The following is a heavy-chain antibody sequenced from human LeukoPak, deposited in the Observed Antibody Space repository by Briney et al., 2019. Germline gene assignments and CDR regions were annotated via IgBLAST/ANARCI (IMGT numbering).Heavy chain of an antibody. CDR3: ARDRVTMVRGVNYYFDY. CDR1: GFTFRTYW. D-gene: IGHD3-10*01. CDR2: INQDGSEK. Sequence: GGSLRLSCAASGFTFRTYWMSWVRQAPGRGLEWVANINQDGSEKYYVDSVKGRFTISRDNAKNSLYLQMNSLRAEDTAVYYCARDRVTMVRGVNYYFDYWGQGTLVTVSS. V-gene: IGHV3-7*05. J-gene: IGHJ4*02.